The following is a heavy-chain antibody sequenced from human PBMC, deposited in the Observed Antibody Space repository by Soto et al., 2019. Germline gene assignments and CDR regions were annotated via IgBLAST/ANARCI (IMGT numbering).Heavy chain of an antibody. CDR1: GFTFSSYW. V-gene: IGHV3-7*01. J-gene: IGHJ4*02. D-gene: IGHD6-6*01. CDR2: IKQDGSEK. CDR3: ARVFSLGGNSSPFDY. Sequence: PGGSLRLSCAASGFTFSSYWMSWVRQAPGKGLEWVANIKQDGSEKYYVDSVKGRFTISRDNAKNSLYLQMNSLRAEDTAVYYCARVFSLGGNSSPFDYWGQGTLVTVSS.